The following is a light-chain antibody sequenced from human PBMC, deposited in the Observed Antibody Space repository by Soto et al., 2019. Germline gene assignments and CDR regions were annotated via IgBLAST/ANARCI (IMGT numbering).Light chain of an antibody. CDR3: QQYNSSPVT. CDR2: DAS. CDR1: QSISSW. V-gene: IGKV1-5*01. Sequence: DVQMTQSPSTLSASVGDRVTITCRASQSISSWLAWYQQKPGKAPKLLIYDASRLGSGVPSRCSGGGSGTKFSLIISSRQPDDFATYYCQQYNSSPVTFGQGTKLEIK. J-gene: IGKJ2*01.